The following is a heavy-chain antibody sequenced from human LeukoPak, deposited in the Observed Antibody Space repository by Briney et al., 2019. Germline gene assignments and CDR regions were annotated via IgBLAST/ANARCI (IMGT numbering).Heavy chain of an antibody. V-gene: IGHV1-18*01. D-gene: IGHD2-21*01. J-gene: IGHJ4*02. CDR3: ARFVRGGDCFDY. CDR1: GGTFSSYA. CDR2: ISAYNGNA. Sequence: ASVKVSCKASGGTFSSYAISWVRQAPGQGLEWMGWISAYNGNANYAQKLQGRVTMTTDTSTSTAYMELRSLRSDDTAVYYCARFVRGGDCFDYWGQGTLVTVSS.